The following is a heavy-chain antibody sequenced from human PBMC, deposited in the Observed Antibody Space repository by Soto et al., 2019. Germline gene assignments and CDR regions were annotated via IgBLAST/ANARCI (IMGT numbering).Heavy chain of an antibody. CDR1: GFTFSDYY. J-gene: IGHJ6*02. V-gene: IGHV3-11*01. Sequence: GSLRLSCAASGFTFSDYYMSWIRQAPGKGLEWVSYISSSGSTIYYADSVKGRFTISRDNAKNSLYLQMNSLRAEDTAVYYCARARSYCSSTSCYRTYYYGMDVWAKGPRSPSP. D-gene: IGHD2-2*01. CDR3: ARARSYCSSTSCYRTYYYGMDV. CDR2: ISSSGSTI.